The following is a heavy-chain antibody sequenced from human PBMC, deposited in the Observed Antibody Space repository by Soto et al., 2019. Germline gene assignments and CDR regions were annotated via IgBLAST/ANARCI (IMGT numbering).Heavy chain of an antibody. CDR2: IYYSGST. V-gene: IGHV4-31*03. CDR3: ARESIAARSWFDP. CDR1: GGSISSGGYY. D-gene: IGHD6-6*01. Sequence: SETLSLTCTVSGGSISSGGYYWSWIRQHPGKGLERIGYIYYSGSTYYNPSLKSRVTISVDTSKNQFSLKLSSVTAADTAVYYCARESIAARSWFDPWGQGTLVTVSS. J-gene: IGHJ5*02.